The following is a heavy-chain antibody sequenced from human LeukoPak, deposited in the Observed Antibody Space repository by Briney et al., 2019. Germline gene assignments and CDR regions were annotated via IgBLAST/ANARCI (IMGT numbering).Heavy chain of an antibody. CDR1: GFTFSSYA. CDR3: ARAMPYYDFWSGP. V-gene: IGHV3-30-3*01. D-gene: IGHD3-3*01. Sequence: PGGSLRLSCAASGFTFSSYAMHWVRQAPGKGLEWVAVISYDGSNKYYADSVKGRFTIPRDNSKNTLYLQMNSLRAEDTAVYYCARAMPYYDFWSGPWGQGTLVTVSS. CDR2: ISYDGSNK. J-gene: IGHJ5*02.